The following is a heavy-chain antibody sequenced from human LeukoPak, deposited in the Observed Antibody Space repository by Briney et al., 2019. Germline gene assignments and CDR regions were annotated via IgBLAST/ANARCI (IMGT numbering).Heavy chain of an antibody. D-gene: IGHD3-10*01. V-gene: IGHV4-34*01. CDR2: INHSGST. CDR3: ARLKAKLKHITMVRGLTNPHNYFDY. Sequence: SQTLSLTCAVYGASVSGYYWSWIRQPPRKRLEWIGEINHSGSTNYNPSLKSRVLISIATSKNQFSMKLSSVTAADTAVYYCARLKAKLKHITMVRGLTNPHNYFDYGGQGTLVPVSS. J-gene: IGHJ4*02. CDR1: GASVSGYY.